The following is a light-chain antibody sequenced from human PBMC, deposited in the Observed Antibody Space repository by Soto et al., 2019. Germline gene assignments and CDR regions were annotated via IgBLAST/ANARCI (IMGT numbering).Light chain of an antibody. J-gene: IGKJ5*01. V-gene: IGKV1-9*01. CDR1: QGISSY. CDR2: AAS. Sequence: DIQLTQSPSFLSASVGDRVTITCRASQGISSYLAWYPQKPGKAPKLLIYAASTLQSGVPSRFSGCESGTEFTLTISSLQPEDFATDYCQQLNSFPITFGQGTRLEIK. CDR3: QQLNSFPIT.